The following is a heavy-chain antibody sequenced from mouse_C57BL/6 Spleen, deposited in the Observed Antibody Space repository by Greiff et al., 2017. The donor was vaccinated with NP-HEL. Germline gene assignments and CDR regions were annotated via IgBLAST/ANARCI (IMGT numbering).Heavy chain of an antibody. Sequence: EVQLQESGPELVKPGASVKIPCKASGYTFTDYNMDWVKQSHGKSLEWIGDINPNNGGTIYNQKFKGKATLTVDKSSSTAYMELRSLTSEDTAVYYCARRIYDYDGAWFAYWGQGTLVTVSA. CDR2: INPNNGGT. CDR3: ARRIYDYDGAWFAY. CDR1: GYTFTDYN. V-gene: IGHV1-18*01. D-gene: IGHD2-4*01. J-gene: IGHJ3*01.